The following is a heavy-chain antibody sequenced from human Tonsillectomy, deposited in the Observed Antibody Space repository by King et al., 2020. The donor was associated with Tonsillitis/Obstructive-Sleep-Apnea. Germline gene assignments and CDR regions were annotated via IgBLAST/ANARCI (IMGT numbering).Heavy chain of an antibody. D-gene: IGHD7-27*01. CDR2: IIPILGTA. CDR1: GGTFSSYA. CDR3: ARGGNWGTNKWFDP. Sequence: QLVQSGAEVKKPGSSVKVSCKASGGTFSSYAIKWVRQAPGQGLEWMGRIIPILGTANYAQKFRGRVTITADKSTSTAYMELSSLRSEDTAVYYCARGGNWGTNKWFDPWGQGTLVTVSS. J-gene: IGHJ5*02. V-gene: IGHV1-69*09.